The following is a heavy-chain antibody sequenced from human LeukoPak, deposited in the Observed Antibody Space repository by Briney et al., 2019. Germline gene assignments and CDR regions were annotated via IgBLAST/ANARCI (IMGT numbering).Heavy chain of an antibody. CDR3: ARGLTYCSSTSCYGSGAFDY. J-gene: IGHJ4*02. Sequence: VGFLRRSCAAPGFTFSSYEMNWVRQAPGKGLERDSNISSSGSTIYYVDSVKGRFTISRDNAKNSLYLQMNSLRAEDTAVYYCARGLTYCSSTSCYGSGAFDYWGQGTLVTVSS. CDR2: ISSSGSTI. D-gene: IGHD2-2*01. CDR1: GFTFSSYE. V-gene: IGHV3-48*03.